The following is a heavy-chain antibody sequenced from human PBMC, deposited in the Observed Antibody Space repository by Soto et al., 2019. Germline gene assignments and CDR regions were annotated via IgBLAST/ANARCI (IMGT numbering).Heavy chain of an antibody. CDR1: GGSISSYY. J-gene: IGHJ4*02. V-gene: IGHV4-59*01. Sequence: SETLSLTCTVSGGSISSYYWSWIRQPPGKGLEWIGYIYFRGSTNYNPSLKSRVTISVDTSKNQFSLKLNSATAADTAVYYCTTEIYYDSSGYFPFSGYWGQGTLVTVSS. CDR2: IYFRGST. CDR3: TTEIYYDSSGYFPFSGY. D-gene: IGHD3-22*01.